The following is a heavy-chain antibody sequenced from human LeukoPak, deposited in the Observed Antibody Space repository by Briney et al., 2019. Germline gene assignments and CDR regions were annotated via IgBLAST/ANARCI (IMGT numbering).Heavy chain of an antibody. V-gene: IGHV3-15*01. CDR1: GFTFSNAW. Sequence: GGSLRLSCAASGFTFSNAWMSWVRQAPGKGLEWVGRIKSKTDGGTTDYAAPVKDRFTFSRDDSKNTLYLQMNNLQTEDTAVYYCTTSLSGYDFLFDYWGQGTLVTVSS. CDR2: IKSKTDGGTT. CDR3: TTSLSGYDFLFDY. D-gene: IGHD5-12*01. J-gene: IGHJ4*02.